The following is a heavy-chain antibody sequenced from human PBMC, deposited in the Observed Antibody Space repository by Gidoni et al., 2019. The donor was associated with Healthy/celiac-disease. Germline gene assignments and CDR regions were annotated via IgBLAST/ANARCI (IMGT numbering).Heavy chain of an antibody. Sequence: QVQLVQSGAEVKKPGSSVTVSCTASGGTFSSYAISWVRQAPGQGLEWMGGIIPIFGTANYAQKFQGRVTITADESTSTAYMELSSLRSEDTAVYYCARARGYYYYYGMDVWDQGTTVTVSS. CDR2: IIPIFGTA. CDR3: ARARGYYYYYGMDV. J-gene: IGHJ6*02. V-gene: IGHV1-69*01. CDR1: GGTFSSYA. D-gene: IGHD3-16*01.